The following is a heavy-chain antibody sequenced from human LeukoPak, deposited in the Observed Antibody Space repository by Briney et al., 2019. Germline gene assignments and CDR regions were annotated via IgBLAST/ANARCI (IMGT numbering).Heavy chain of an antibody. CDR3: ARERQDPILHSGAFDI. Sequence: PGGSLTLSWPASGFTLSTNFIHWVRPAAGKGLEWEADIAIDGSQTFYVESGKGGFAMSRDDSKNTLYLQMNSLEAEDTAVYFCARERQDPILHSGAFDIWGQGTMVTVSS. J-gene: IGHJ3*02. V-gene: IGHV3-30*09. CDR2: IAIDGSQT. D-gene: IGHD2-21*01. CDR1: GFTLSTNF.